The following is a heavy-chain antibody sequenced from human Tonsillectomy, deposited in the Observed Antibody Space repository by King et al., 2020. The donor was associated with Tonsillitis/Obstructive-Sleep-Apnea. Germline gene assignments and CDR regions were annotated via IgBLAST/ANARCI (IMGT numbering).Heavy chain of an antibody. Sequence: QLVQSGSELKKPGASVKVSCKASGYTFTKYAMNWVRQAPGQGLEWMGWINTNTGNPTYGQGFTGRFVFSLVTSVSTAYVQISSLKAEDTAVYYCARPRPIGQGSYYFYGLDVWGQGTTVTVSS. V-gene: IGHV7-4-1*02. CDR3: ARPRPIGQGSYYFYGLDV. J-gene: IGHJ6*02. CDR2: INTNTGNP. CDR1: GYTFTKYA.